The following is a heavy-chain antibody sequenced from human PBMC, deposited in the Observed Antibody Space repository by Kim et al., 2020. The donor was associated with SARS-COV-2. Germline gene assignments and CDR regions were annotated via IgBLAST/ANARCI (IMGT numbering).Heavy chain of an antibody. CDR1: GFTFSSYW. CDR3: ARDMEYQLPDYYYYGMDV. D-gene: IGHD2-2*01. Sequence: GGSLRLSCAASGFTFSSYWMSWVRQAPGKGLEWVANIKQDGSEKYYVDSVKGRFTISRDNAKNSLYLQMNSLRAEDTAVYYCARDMEYQLPDYYYYGMDVWGQGTTVTVSS. J-gene: IGHJ6*02. V-gene: IGHV3-7*01. CDR2: IKQDGSEK.